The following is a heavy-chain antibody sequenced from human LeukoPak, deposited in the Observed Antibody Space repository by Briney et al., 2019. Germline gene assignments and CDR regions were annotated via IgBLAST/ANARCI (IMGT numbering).Heavy chain of an antibody. Sequence: SGGYLRLYCAASRFTVSSSYMSRVRQAPGQGLERVSFIYSGASTYYADSVKGRFTISRDNSKNTPYLQMNSLRAEDTAVYYCARDSREGWLGDYWGQGTLVSVSS. CDR3: ARDSREGWLGDY. CDR1: RFTVSSSY. J-gene: IGHJ4*02. D-gene: IGHD5-12*01. V-gene: IGHV3-66*01. CDR2: IYSGAST.